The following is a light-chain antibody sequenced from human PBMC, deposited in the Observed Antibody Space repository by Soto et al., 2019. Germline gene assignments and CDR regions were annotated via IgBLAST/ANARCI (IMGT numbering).Light chain of an antibody. Sequence: QSVVTQPASVSGSPGQSITISCIGTSSDVGGYDYVSWYQHHPGKAPKPTIYEASNRPSRVSNRFSGSKSGNTPSLTISGLQAEDDAEYYCSSYTSSSGDVVGTGTKLTV. V-gene: IGLV2-14*01. CDR1: SSDVGGYDY. CDR3: SSYTSSSGDV. CDR2: EAS. J-gene: IGLJ1*01.